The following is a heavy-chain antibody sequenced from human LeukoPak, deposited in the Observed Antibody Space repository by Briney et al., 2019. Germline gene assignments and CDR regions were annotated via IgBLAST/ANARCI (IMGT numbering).Heavy chain of an antibody. D-gene: IGHD6-19*01. CDR1: GFTFSTYD. CDR2: IVYDGSEK. J-gene: IGHJ4*02. Sequence: PGGSLRLSCAASGFTFSTYDIHWVRQAPGKGLEWVAVIVYDGSEKYYKESVKGRFTISRDNSKNTLYLQMDSLRPEDTAVYYCAKDPRTGAVSGIFYFDYWGQGTLLTVSS. CDR3: AKDPRTGAVSGIFYFDY. V-gene: IGHV3-30*19.